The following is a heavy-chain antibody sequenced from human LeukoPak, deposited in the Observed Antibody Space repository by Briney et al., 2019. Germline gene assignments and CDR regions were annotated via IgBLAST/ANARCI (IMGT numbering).Heavy chain of an antibody. CDR3: ARSKIAVADYYFDY. Sequence: SETLSLTCTVSGGFISSYYWSWIRQPAGKGLEWIGRIYTSGSTNYNPSLKSRVTMSVDTSKNQFSLKLSSVTAADTAVYYCARSKIAVADYYFDYWGQGTLVTVSS. V-gene: IGHV4-4*07. J-gene: IGHJ4*02. CDR2: IYTSGST. CDR1: GGFISSYY. D-gene: IGHD6-19*01.